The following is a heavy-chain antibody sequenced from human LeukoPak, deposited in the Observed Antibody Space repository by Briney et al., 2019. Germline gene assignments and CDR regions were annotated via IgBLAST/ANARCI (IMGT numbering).Heavy chain of an antibody. J-gene: IGHJ3*02. CDR1: GFTVSSNY. CDR2: IYSGGST. Sequence: GGSLRLSCAASGFTVSSNYMSWVRQAAGKGLEWVSVIYSGGSTYYADSVKGRFTISRDNSKNTLYLQMNSLRAEDTAVYYCARVTYYYDSSGYFDAFDIWGQGTLVTVSS. V-gene: IGHV3-66*02. D-gene: IGHD3-22*01. CDR3: ARVTYYYDSSGYFDAFDI.